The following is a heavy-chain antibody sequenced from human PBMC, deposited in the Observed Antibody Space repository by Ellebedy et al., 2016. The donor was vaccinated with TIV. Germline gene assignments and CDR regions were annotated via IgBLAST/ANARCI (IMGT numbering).Heavy chain of an antibody. CDR2: FDPEDGET. D-gene: IGHD1-7*01. Sequence: ASVKVSXXVSGYTLTELSMHWVRQAPGKGLEWMGGFDPEDGETIYAQKFQGRVTMTEDTSTDTAYMELSSLRSEDTAVYYCARSRWNYVGDAFDIWGQGTMVTVSS. CDR1: GYTLTELS. V-gene: IGHV1-24*01. J-gene: IGHJ3*02. CDR3: ARSRWNYVGDAFDI.